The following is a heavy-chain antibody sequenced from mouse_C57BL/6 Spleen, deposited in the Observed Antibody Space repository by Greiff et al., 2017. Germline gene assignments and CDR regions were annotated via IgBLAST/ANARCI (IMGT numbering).Heavy chain of an antibody. J-gene: IGHJ1*03. CDR1: GFSFNTYA. CDR2: IRSKSNNYAT. D-gene: IGHD1-1*01. CDR3: VRQLLPSKGWYFDV. V-gene: IGHV10-1*01. Sequence: EVKLMESGGGLVQPKGSLKLSCAASGFSFNTYAMNWVRQAPGKGLEWVARIRSKSNNYATYYADSVKDRFTISRDDSESMLYLQMNNLKTEDTAMYYCVRQLLPSKGWYFDVWGTGTTVTVSS.